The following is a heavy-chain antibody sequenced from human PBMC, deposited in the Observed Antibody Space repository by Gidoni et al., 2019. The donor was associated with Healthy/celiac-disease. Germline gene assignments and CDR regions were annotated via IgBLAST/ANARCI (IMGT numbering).Heavy chain of an antibody. D-gene: IGHD3-22*01. V-gene: IGHV3-33*01. CDR1: GFTFSSYG. CDR3: ARDWEDYDSSGIDY. J-gene: IGHJ4*02. CDR2: IWYDGSNK. Sequence: QVQLVESGGGVVQPGRSLRLSCAASGFTFSSYGMHWVRQAPGKGLEWVAVIWYDGSNKYYADSVKGRFTISRDNSKNTLYLQRNSLRAEDTAVYYCARDWEDYDSSGIDYWGQGTLVTVSS.